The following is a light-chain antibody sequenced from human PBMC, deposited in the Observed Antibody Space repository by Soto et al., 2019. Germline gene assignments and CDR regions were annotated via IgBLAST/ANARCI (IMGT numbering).Light chain of an antibody. CDR2: GAS. Sequence: EIVMTQSPATLSVCPGERATFSCRASQSVRSNLAWYQQKPGQAPRLLIYGASTRATGIPARFSGSGSGTEFTLTISSLQSEDFAVYYCQQYNNWPPWTFGQGTKVDIK. CDR3: QQYNNWPPWT. J-gene: IGKJ1*01. V-gene: IGKV3-15*01. CDR1: QSVRSN.